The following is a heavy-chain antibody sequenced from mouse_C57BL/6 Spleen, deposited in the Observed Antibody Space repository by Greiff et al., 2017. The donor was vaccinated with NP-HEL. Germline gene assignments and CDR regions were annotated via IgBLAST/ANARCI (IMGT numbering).Heavy chain of an antibody. Sequence: EVQRVESEGGLVQPGSSMKLSCTASGFTFSDYYMAWVRQVPEKGLEWVANINYDGSSTYYLDSLKSRFIISRDNAKNILYLQMSSLKSEDTATYYCARDGERGSPLDYWGQGTTLTVSS. J-gene: IGHJ2*01. D-gene: IGHD1-1*02. CDR3: ARDGERGSPLDY. CDR2: INYDGSST. CDR1: GFTFSDYY. V-gene: IGHV5-16*01.